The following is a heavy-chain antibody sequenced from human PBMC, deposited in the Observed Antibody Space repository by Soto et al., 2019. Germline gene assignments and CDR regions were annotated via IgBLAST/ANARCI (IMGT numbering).Heavy chain of an antibody. D-gene: IGHD2-2*01. CDR1: GYTFTSYD. Sequence: QVQLVQSGAEVKKPGASVKVSCKASGYTFTSYDINWVRQATGQGLEWMGWMNPNSGNTGYAQKFQRRVTMTRNTSISKAYMELSSLRSEDTAVYYCARGHLLGYCSSTSCYDYYYYYMDVWGKGTTVTVSS. CDR2: MNPNSGNT. J-gene: IGHJ6*03. CDR3: ARGHLLGYCSSTSCYDYYYYYMDV. V-gene: IGHV1-8*01.